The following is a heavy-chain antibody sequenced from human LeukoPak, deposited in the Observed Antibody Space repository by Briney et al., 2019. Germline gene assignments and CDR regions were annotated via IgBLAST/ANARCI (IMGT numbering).Heavy chain of an antibody. J-gene: IGHJ4*02. CDR1: GGSISSSSYY. V-gene: IGHV4-39*01. CDR3: ARLRIVGATRYFDY. D-gene: IGHD1-26*01. CDR2: IYYSGST. Sequence: PSETLSLTCTVSGGSISSSSYYWGWIRQPPGKGLEWIGSIYYSGSTYYNPSLKSRVTISIDTSKNQFSLKLSSVTAADTAVYYCARLRIVGATRYFDYWGQGTLVTVSS.